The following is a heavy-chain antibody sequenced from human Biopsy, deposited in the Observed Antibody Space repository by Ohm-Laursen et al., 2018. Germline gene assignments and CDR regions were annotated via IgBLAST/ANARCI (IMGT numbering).Heavy chain of an antibody. D-gene: IGHD1-26*01. J-gene: IGHJ5*02. V-gene: IGHV1-69*01. CDR1: GDSFTSYA. CDR3: ARGEGSSWFDP. CDR2: IIPIPNVA. Sequence: VSSVKVSCKASGDSFTSYAIGWVRQAPGQGLEWMGGIIPIPNVATYAQKFQGRITITADESTSTAYMELSSLTSDDTAVYFCARGEGSSWFDPWGHGTLVTVSP.